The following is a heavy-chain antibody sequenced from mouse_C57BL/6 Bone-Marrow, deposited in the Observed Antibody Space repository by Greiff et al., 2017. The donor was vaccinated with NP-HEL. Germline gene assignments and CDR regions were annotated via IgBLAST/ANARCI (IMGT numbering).Heavy chain of an antibody. CDR3: ARGDYGNYYYAMDY. CDR1: GYTFTSYT. V-gene: IGHV1-4*01. CDR2: INPSSGYT. Sequence: VQLVESGAELARPGASVKMSCKASGYTFTSYTMHWVKQRPGQGLEWIGYINPSSGYTKYNQKFKDKATLTADKSSSTAYMQLSSLTSEDSAVYYCARGDYGNYYYAMDYWGQGTSVTVSS. D-gene: IGHD2-1*01. J-gene: IGHJ4*01.